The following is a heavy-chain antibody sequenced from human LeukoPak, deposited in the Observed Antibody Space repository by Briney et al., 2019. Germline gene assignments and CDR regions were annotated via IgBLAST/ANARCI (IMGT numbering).Heavy chain of an antibody. CDR2: ISSSGSTK. CDR1: GFTFRSYE. Sequence: GGPLRLSCAASGFTFRSYEMNWVRQAPGKGLEWVSYISSSGSTKYYADSVKGRFTISRDNAKNSLYLQMISLRAEDTALYYCARVEGFIDYWGQGTLVTVSS. CDR3: ARVEGFIDY. J-gene: IGHJ4*02. D-gene: IGHD3-16*02. V-gene: IGHV3-48*03.